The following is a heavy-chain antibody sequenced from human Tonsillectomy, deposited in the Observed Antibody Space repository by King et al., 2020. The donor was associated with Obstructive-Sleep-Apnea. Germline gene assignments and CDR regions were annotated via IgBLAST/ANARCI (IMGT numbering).Heavy chain of an antibody. V-gene: IGHV3-48*04. CDR1: GFTFSSYS. CDR3: ARYFSPTYFDWSMRINYYYYYGMDV. CDR2: ISSSSSTI. Sequence: EVQLVESGGGLVQPGGSLRLSCAASGFTFSSYSMNWVRQAPGKGLEWVSYISSSSSTIYYADSVKGRFTISRDNAKNSLYLQMNSLRAEDTAVYYCARYFSPTYFDWSMRINYYYYYGMDVWGQGTTVTVSS. J-gene: IGHJ6*02. D-gene: IGHD3-9*01.